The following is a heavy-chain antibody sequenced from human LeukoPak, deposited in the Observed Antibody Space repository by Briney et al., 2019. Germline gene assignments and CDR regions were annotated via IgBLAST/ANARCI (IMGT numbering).Heavy chain of an antibody. CDR1: GYTFTSYA. CDR3: ARDRNDILTGSSFWFDP. CDR2: INAGNGNT. J-gene: IGHJ5*02. Sequence: ASVKVSCKASGYTFTSYAMHWVRQAPGQRLEWMGWINAGNGNTKYSQEFQGRVTITRDTSASTAYMELSSLRSEDMAVYYCARDRNDILTGSSFWFDPWGQGTLVTVSS. V-gene: IGHV1-3*03. D-gene: IGHD3-9*01.